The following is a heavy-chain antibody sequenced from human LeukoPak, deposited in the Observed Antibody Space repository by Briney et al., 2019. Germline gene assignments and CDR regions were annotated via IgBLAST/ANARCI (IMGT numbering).Heavy chain of an antibody. Sequence: SETLSLTCTVSGYSISSGYYWGWIRQPPGKGLEWIGSIYHSGSTYYNPSLKSRVTISVDTSKNQFSLKLSSVTAADTAVYYCARASDYYGMDVWGRGTTVTVSS. CDR2: IYHSGST. J-gene: IGHJ6*02. CDR3: ARASDYYGMDV. V-gene: IGHV4-38-2*02. CDR1: GYSISSGYY.